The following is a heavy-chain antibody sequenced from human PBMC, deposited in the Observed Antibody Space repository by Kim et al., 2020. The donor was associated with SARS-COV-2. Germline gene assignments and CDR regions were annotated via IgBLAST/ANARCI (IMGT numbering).Heavy chain of an antibody. D-gene: IGHD2-2*01. CDR1: GGTFSSYA. V-gene: IGHV1-69*04. CDR3: ASGLEGVPAARVDYYYYYMDV. J-gene: IGHJ6*03. CDR2: IIPILGIA. Sequence: SVKVSCKASGGTFSSYAISWVRQAPGQGLEWMGRIIPILGIANYAQKFQGRVTITADKSTSTAYMELSSLRSEDTAVYYCASGLEGVPAARVDYYYYYMDVWGKGTTVTVSS.